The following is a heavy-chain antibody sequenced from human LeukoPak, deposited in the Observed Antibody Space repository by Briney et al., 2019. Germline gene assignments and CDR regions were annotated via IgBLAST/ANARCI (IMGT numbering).Heavy chain of an antibody. CDR1: GYTFTSYY. CDR3: ARAYYDFRSGYYGKWFDP. J-gene: IGHJ5*02. V-gene: IGHV1-46*01. Sequence: ASVKVSCKASGYTFTSYYMHWVRQAPGQGLEWMGIINPSGGSTTYAQNFQGRVTMTRDMSTSTVYMELSSLRSEDTAVYYCARAYYDFRSGYYGKWFDPWGQGTLVTVSS. CDR2: INPSGGST. D-gene: IGHD3-3*01.